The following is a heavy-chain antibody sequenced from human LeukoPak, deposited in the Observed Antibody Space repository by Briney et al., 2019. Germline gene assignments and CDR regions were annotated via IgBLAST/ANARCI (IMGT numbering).Heavy chain of an antibody. CDR2: FDPEDGET. CDR3: ATMGVYYYDSRDY. V-gene: IGHV1-24*01. D-gene: IGHD3-22*01. CDR1: GYTLTELS. J-gene: IGHJ4*02. Sequence: ASVKVSCKVSGYTLTELSMHWVRQAPGTGLEWMGGFDPEDGETIYAQKFQGTVTMTEDTSTDTAYMELSSLRSEDTAVYYCATMGVYYYDSRDYWGQGTLVTVSS.